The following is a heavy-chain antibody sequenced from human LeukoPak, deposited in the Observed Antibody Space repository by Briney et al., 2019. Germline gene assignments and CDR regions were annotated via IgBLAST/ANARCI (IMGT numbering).Heavy chain of an antibody. CDR2: TYYDGSNQ. J-gene: IGHJ4*02. V-gene: IGHV3-33*01. Sequence: PGRSLRLSCAASGFNFSNYVMHWVRQAPGKGLEWVAITYYDGSNQYYADSVKGRFTISRDNSKTILYLQMNSLRAEDTAVYYCARDGSGNFDYWGQGILVTVSS. CDR1: GFNFSNYV. D-gene: IGHD3-10*01. CDR3: ARDGSGNFDY.